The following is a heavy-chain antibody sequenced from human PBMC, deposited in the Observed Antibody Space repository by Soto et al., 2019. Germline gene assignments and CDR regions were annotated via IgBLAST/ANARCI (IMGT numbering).Heavy chain of an antibody. Sequence: VQLVESGGGVVQPGRSLRLSCAASGFTFSSYGMHWVRQAPGKGLEWVAVIWYDGSNKYYADSVKGRFTISRDNSKRTLYLHMSCLRADDTAVYYCASRRYSSGWYDAFDIWGQGTLVTVSS. CDR3: ASRRYSSGWYDAFDI. CDR1: GFTFSSYG. J-gene: IGHJ3*02. CDR2: IWYDGSNK. D-gene: IGHD6-19*01. V-gene: IGHV3-33*01.